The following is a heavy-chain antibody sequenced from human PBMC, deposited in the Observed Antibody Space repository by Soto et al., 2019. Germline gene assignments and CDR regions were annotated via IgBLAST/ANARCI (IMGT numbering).Heavy chain of an antibody. CDR3: ARAGSRGTTVDY. J-gene: IGHJ4*02. V-gene: IGHV1-18*01. D-gene: IGHD1-1*01. CDR2: ISAYNGNT. CDR1: GYTLTSYG. Sequence: ASVKGSCKASGYTLTSYGISWLRQAPGQGLEWMGWISAYNGNTNYAQKLQGRVTMTTDTSTSTAYMELRSLRSDDTAVYYCARAGSRGTTVDYWGQGTLVTVSS.